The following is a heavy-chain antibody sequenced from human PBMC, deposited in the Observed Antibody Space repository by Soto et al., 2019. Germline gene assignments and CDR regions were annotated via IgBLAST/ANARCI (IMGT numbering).Heavy chain of an antibody. V-gene: IGHV4-39*01. CDR1: GGSISSSSYY. CDR2: IYYSGST. D-gene: IGHD2-15*01. CDR3: ARPRLSDCSGGSCYRPYDAFDI. J-gene: IGHJ3*02. Sequence: QLQLQESGPGLVKPSETLSLTCTVSGGSISSSSYYWGWIRQPPGKGLEWIGSIYYSGSTYYNPSLKSRVTLSVDTSKNQFSLTLSSVTAAATAVYYCARPRLSDCSGGSCYRPYDAFDIWGQGTMVTVSS.